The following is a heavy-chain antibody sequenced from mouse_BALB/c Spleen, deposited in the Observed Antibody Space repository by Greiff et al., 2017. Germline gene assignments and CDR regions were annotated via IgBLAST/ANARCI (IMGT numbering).Heavy chain of an antibody. Sequence: VQLQQSGAELVRPGVSVKISCKGSGYTFTDYAMHWVKQSHAKSLEWIGVISTYYGDASYNQKFKGKATMTVDKSSSTAYMELARLTSEDSAIYYCARDGNYKGFAYWGQGTLVTVSA. D-gene: IGHD2-1*01. CDR2: ISTYYGDA. CDR3: ARDGNYKGFAY. CDR1: GYTFTDYA. J-gene: IGHJ3*01. V-gene: IGHV1S137*01.